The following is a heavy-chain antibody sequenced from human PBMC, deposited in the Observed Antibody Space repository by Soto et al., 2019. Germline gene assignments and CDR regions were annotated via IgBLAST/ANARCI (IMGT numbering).Heavy chain of an antibody. V-gene: IGHV1-24*01. CDR3: ATAAAAGNFDY. D-gene: IGHD6-13*01. CDR1: GYTFTSYG. CDR2: FDPEDGET. J-gene: IGHJ4*02. Sequence: GASVKVSCKASGYTFTSYGISWVRQAPGKGLEWMGGFDPEDGETIYAQKFQGRVTMTEDTSTDTAYMELSSLRSEDTAVYYCATAAAAGNFDYWGQGTLVTVSS.